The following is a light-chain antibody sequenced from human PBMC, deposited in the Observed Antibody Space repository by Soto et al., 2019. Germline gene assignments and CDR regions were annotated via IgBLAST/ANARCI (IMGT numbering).Light chain of an antibody. Sequence: QSVLTQPPSVSGAPGQRVTISCTGSSSNIGAGFDVHWYQQFPGTAPKLLIYGDNNRPSGVPDRFSGSKSDTSASLTISGLQAEDEAEYYCQSFWIFGGGTKLTVL. CDR3: QSFWI. CDR2: GDN. V-gene: IGLV1-40*01. J-gene: IGLJ2*01. CDR1: SSNIGAGFD.